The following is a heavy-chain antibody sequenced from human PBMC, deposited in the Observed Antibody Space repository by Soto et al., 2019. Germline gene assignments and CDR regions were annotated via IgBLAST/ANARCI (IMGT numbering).Heavy chain of an antibody. D-gene: IGHD6-13*01. V-gene: IGHV5-51*01. Sequence: PGESLKISCKGSGDSFTSYWIGWVRQMPGKGLEWMGIIYPGDSDTRYSPSFQGQVTISADKSISTAYLQWSSLKASDTAMYYCARTSAAGKYYYGMDVWGQGTTVTV. CDR3: ARTSAAGKYYYGMDV. CDR1: GDSFTSYW. CDR2: IYPGDSDT. J-gene: IGHJ6*02.